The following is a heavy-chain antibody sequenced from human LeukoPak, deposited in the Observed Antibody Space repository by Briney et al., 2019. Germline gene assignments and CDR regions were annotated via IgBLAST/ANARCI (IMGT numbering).Heavy chain of an antibody. CDR3: AKLVVVIGTTDYFDY. J-gene: IGHJ4*02. V-gene: IGHV3-66*01. Sequence: GGSLRLSCAASGFTVSNNFMTWVRQVPGKGLEWLSVIYSDGRTFYADSVKDRFTISRDNFKNTLYLQMNSLRAEDTAVYYCAKLVVVIGTTDYFDYWGQGTLVTVSS. D-gene: IGHD2-15*01. CDR1: GFTVSNNF. CDR2: IYSDGRT.